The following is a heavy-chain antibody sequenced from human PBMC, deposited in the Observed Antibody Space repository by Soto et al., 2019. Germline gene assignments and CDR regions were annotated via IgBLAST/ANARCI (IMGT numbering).Heavy chain of an antibody. J-gene: IGHJ4*02. V-gene: IGHV4-31*03. Sequence: QVQLQESGPGLVKPSETLSLVCTVSGVSVNSANYYWSWIRQPPGEGLEWIGYIYYTGTTWYNSSLQSRISIPIDTSKSQFSLKLTSMTAADTAVYYCARRAVASGREFAFWGPGTLATVSP. CDR2: IYYTGTT. D-gene: IGHD3-10*01. CDR1: GVSVNSANYY. CDR3: ARRAVASGREFAF.